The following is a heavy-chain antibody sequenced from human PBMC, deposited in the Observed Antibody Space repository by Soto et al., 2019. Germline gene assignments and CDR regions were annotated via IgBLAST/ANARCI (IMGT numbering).Heavy chain of an antibody. CDR1: GFTFSSYA. D-gene: IGHD4-17*01. CDR2: ISGSGGST. V-gene: IGHV3-23*01. CDR3: AIDYGDYEYYFDY. J-gene: IGHJ4*02. Sequence: GGSLRLSSAASGFTFSSYAMSWFRQAPGKGLEWVSAISGSGGSTYYADSVKGRFTISRDNSKNTLYLQMNSLRAEDTAVYYCAIDYGDYEYYFDYWGQGTLVTVSS.